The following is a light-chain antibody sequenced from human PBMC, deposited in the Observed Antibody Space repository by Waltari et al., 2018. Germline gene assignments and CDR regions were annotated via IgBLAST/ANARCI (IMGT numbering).Light chain of an antibody. V-gene: IGKV4-1*01. CDR2: WAS. J-gene: IGKJ4*01. Sequence: DIVMTKSPDPLAVSLGERATINCSSCQCILHSSNNNNYLSWYQQKPGQPPKLLIYWASTRESGVPDRFSGSGSGTDFTLTISSLQAEDVAVYYCQQYSSAPLTFGGGTKVEIK. CDR3: QQYSSAPLT. CDR1: QCILHSSNNNNY.